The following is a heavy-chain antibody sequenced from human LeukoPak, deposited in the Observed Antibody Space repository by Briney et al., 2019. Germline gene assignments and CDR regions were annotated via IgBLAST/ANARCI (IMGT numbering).Heavy chain of an antibody. CDR3: ASGVATIQHYAMDV. V-gene: IGHV3-21*01. CDR1: GFTFSPYT. J-gene: IGHJ6*02. Sequence: GGSLRLSCAASGFTFSPYTMNWVRQAPGKGLEWVSSISSSSSYIYYADSVKGRFTISRDNAKNSLYLRMNSLRAEDTAVYYCASGVATIQHYAMDVWGQGTTVTVSS. D-gene: IGHD5-24*01. CDR2: ISSSSSYI.